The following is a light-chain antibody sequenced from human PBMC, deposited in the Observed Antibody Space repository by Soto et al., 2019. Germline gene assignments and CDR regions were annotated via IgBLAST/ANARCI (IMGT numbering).Light chain of an antibody. Sequence: EIVLTQSPATLSLSPGERATLSCRASQSVSSYLAWYHQKPGQAPRLLIYDTSNRATGIPARFSGSGSGTDFTLTISSLEPEDFAVYFCQHRSNWPPTFGGGTKVEIK. J-gene: IGKJ4*01. CDR1: QSVSSY. V-gene: IGKV3-11*01. CDR3: QHRSNWPPT. CDR2: DTS.